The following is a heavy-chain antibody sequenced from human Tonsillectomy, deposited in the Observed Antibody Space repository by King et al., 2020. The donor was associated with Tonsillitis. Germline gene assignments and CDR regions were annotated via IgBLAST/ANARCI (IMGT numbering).Heavy chain of an antibody. CDR2: INPNSGGT. J-gene: IGHJ6*03. CDR1: GYTFTGYY. CDR3: ATLTAADPYYYYYYMDV. V-gene: IGHV1-2*02. D-gene: IGHD6-13*01. Sequence: LVQSGAEVKKPGASVTVSCKASGYTFTGYYMHWVRQAPGQGLEWMGWINPNSGGTNSAQKFQGRVTMTRDTSISTAYMELSRLTSDDTAVYYCATLTAADPYYYYYYMDVWGKGTTVTVSS.